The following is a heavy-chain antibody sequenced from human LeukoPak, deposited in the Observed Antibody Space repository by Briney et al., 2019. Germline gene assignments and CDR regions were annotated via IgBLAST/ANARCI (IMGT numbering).Heavy chain of an antibody. CDR1: GFTFSSHG. V-gene: IGHV3-33*01. CDR3: ARVGYSSGWFPVDY. CDR2: IWYDGSNK. D-gene: IGHD2-15*01. Sequence: SGGSLRLSCATSGFTFSSHGMHWVRQAPGKGMEWVAVIWYDGSNKYFADSVKGRFIISRDNSKNTLYLQMSSLRAEDTAVYYCARVGYSSGWFPVDYSGQGTLVTVSS. J-gene: IGHJ4*02.